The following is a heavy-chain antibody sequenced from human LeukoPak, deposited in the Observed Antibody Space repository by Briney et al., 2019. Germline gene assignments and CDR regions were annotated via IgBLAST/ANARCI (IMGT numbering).Heavy chain of an antibody. V-gene: IGHV3-30*18. CDR2: ISYDGSNK. CDR1: GFTFSSYG. Sequence: GGSLRLSCAASGFTFSSYGMHWVRQAPGKGLEWVAVISYDGSNKYYADSVKGRFTISRDNSKNTLYLQMNSLRAEDTAVYYCAKVYDSSGYYLDYYYYGMDVWGQGTTVTVSS. CDR3: AKVYDSSGYYLDYYYYGMDV. D-gene: IGHD3-22*01. J-gene: IGHJ6*02.